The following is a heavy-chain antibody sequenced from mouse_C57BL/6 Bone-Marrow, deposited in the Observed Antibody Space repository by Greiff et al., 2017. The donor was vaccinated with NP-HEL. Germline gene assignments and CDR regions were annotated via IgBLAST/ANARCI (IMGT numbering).Heavy chain of an antibody. D-gene: IGHD1-1*01. V-gene: IGHV14-4*01. CDR1: GFNIKDDY. Sequence: EVQLQQSGAELVRPGASVKLSCTASGFNIKDDYMHWVKQRPEQGLEWIGWIDPENGDTEYASKFQGKATITADTSSNTAYLQLSSLTSEDTAVYYCTTDYYGSSYYFDYWAKAPLSQSPQ. J-gene: IGHJ2*01. CDR2: IDPENGDT. CDR3: TTDYYGSSYYFDY.